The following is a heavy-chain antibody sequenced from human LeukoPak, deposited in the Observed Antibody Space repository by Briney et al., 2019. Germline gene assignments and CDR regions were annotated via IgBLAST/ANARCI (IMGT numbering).Heavy chain of an antibody. D-gene: IGHD3-16*01. Sequence: QPGGSLRLSCAASGFTFDDYAMHWVRQAPGKGLEWVSAISGSGGSTYYADSVKGRFTISRDNSKNTLYLQMNSLRAEDTAVYYCARGTNYYYYYMDVWGKGTTVTVSS. V-gene: IGHV3-23*01. CDR2: ISGSGGST. CDR3: ARGTNYYYYYMDV. J-gene: IGHJ6*03. CDR1: GFTFDDYA.